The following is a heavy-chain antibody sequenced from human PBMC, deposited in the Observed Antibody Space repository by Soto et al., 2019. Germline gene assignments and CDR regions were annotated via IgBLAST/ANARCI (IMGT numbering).Heavy chain of an antibody. V-gene: IGHV2-5*02. CDR1: GFSLDTSGVG. D-gene: IGHD3-10*01. J-gene: IGHJ5*02. Sequence: QITLKESGPALVKPTQTLTLTCTFSGFSLDTSGVGVGWFRQPPGKALEWLALIYWDDDKRYSPSLKSRLTITKDTSNNQVVLTLTNMDPVDTATYYCAHRRFRICFGEKSTWFDPWGLGTLVTVSS. CDR2: IYWDDDK. CDR3: AHRRFRICFGEKSTWFDP.